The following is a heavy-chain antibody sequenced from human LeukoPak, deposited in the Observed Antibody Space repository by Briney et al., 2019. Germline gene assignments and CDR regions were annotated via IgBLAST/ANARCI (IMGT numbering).Heavy chain of an antibody. CDR2: IIPIFGTA. V-gene: IGHV1-69*06. D-gene: IGHD2-2*01. Sequence: SVKVSCKASGGTFSSYAISWVRQAPGQGLEWMGGIIPIFGTANYAQKFQGRVTITADKSTSTAYMELSGLRSEDTAVYYCQVVPAAKYYFDYWGQGTLVTVSS. CDR1: GGTFSSYA. CDR3: QVVPAAKYYFDY. J-gene: IGHJ4*02.